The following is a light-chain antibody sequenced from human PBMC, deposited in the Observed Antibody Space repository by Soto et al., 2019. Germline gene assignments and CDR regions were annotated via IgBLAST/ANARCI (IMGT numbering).Light chain of an antibody. Sequence: AIRMTQSPSSLSASTGDRVTITCRASQGISSYLAWYQQKPGKAPKLLIYAASTLQSGVPSRFSDSGSGTDFTLTISCLQSEDFATYYCQQYYSYPLTFGPGTKVDIK. J-gene: IGKJ3*01. CDR3: QQYYSYPLT. CDR1: QGISSY. CDR2: AAS. V-gene: IGKV1-8*01.